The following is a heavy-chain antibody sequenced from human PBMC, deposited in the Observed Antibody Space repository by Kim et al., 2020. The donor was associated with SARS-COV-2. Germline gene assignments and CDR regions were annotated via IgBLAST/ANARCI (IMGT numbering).Heavy chain of an antibody. J-gene: IGHJ5*02. CDR1: GYTFTSYA. CDR2: INAGNGNT. V-gene: IGHV1-3*01. D-gene: IGHD2-2*01. Sequence: ASVKVSCKASGYTFTSYAMHWVRQAPGQRLEWMGWINAGNGNTKYSQKFQGRVTITRDTSASTAYMELSSLRSEDTAVYYCARDRKVVVPAATPWGWFDPWGQGTLVTVSS. CDR3: ARDRKVVVPAATPWGWFDP.